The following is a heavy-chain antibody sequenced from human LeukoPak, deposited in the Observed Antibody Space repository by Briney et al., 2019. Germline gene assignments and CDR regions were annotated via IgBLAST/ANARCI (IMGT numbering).Heavy chain of an antibody. D-gene: IGHD5-18*01. J-gene: IGHJ4*02. CDR2: INHSGST. CDR3: ARSRIQLWSTPYDY. CDR1: GFTLSSCH. V-gene: IGHV4-34*01. Sequence: GSLRLSCVASGFTLSSCHMSWIRQPPGKGLEWIGEINHSGSTNYNPSLKSRVTISVDTSKNQFSLKLSSVTAADTAVYYCARSRIQLWSTPYDYWGQGTLVTVSS.